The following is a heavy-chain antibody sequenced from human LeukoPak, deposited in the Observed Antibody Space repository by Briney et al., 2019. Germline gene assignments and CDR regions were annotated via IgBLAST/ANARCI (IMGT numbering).Heavy chain of an antibody. J-gene: IGHJ4*02. CDR3: ARVRLSGWYGANFDY. CDR1: GGSFSGYY. CDR2: IYHSGST. V-gene: IGHV4-34*01. Sequence: SETLSLTCAVYGGSFSGYYWSWVRQPPGKGLEWIGEIYHSGSTNYNPSLKSRVTISVDKSKNQFSLKLSSVTAADTAVYYCARVRLSGWYGANFDYWGQGTLVTVSS. D-gene: IGHD6-19*01.